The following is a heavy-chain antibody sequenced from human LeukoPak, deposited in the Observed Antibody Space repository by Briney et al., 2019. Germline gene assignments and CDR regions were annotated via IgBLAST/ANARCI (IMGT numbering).Heavy chain of an antibody. J-gene: IGHJ6*03. V-gene: IGHV4-59*01. CDR3: ARSIAAAGTRMGFYYYYMDV. Sequence: SETLSLTCSVSDDSITMYYWTWIRQPPGKGLEWIGYVDHTGSTNFNPSLNGRVSISRDTTKNQFSLKLSSVTAADTAVYYCARSIAAAGTRMGFYYYYMDVWGKGTTVTVSS. CDR1: DDSITMYY. CDR2: VDHTGST. D-gene: IGHD6-13*01.